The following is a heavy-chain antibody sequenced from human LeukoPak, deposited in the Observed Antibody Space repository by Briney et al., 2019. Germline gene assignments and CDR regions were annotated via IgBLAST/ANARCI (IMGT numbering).Heavy chain of an antibody. J-gene: IGHJ4*02. CDR1: GGSISSSTYY. CDR3: VRGSTLRHYQY. Sequence: PSETLSLTCTVSGGSISSSTYYWGWIRRPPGEGLEWIGSIYYSGSTYYNPSLKGRTTVSVDTSKNQFSLKLSSVTAADTAVYYCVRGSTLRHYQYWGQGTLVTVSS. CDR2: IYYSGST. D-gene: IGHD3-16*01. V-gene: IGHV4-39*01.